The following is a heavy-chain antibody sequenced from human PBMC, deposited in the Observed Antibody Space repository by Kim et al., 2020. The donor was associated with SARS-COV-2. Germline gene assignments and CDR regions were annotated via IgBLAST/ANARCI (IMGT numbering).Heavy chain of an antibody. CDR2: IIPILGIA. CDR1: GGTFSSYA. Sequence: SVKVSCKASGGTFSSYAISWVRQAPGQGLEWMGRIIPILGIANYAQKFQGRVTITADKSTSTAYMELSSLRSEDTAVYYCARALGQWLEPYNWFDPWGQGTLVTVSS. V-gene: IGHV1-69*04. CDR3: ARALGQWLEPYNWFDP. D-gene: IGHD6-19*01. J-gene: IGHJ5*02.